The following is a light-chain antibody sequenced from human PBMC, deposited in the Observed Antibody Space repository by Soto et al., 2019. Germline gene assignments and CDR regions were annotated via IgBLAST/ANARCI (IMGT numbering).Light chain of an antibody. CDR2: GTF. Sequence: EIVITQSPATLSVSPGERATLSCRASESVSGRLAWYQQKRGQAPRLLIYGTFTRATGIPDRFSGSGAGTEFTLTISSLQSEDFAVYYCQQYNNWPRTFGQGTKVDI. V-gene: IGKV3-15*01. CDR3: QQYNNWPRT. J-gene: IGKJ1*01. CDR1: ESVSGR.